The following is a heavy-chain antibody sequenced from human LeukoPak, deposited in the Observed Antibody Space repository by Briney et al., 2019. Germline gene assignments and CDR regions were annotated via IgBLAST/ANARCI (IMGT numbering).Heavy chain of an antibody. CDR2: INHSGST. J-gene: IGHJ4*02. Sequence: PSETLSLTCAVYGGSFSGYYWSWIRQPPGKGLEWIGEINHSGSTNYNPSLKSRVTISVDTSKNQFSLKLSSVTAADTAVYYCARARYDSSGYYPVPFDYWGQGILVTVSS. CDR1: GGSFSGYY. V-gene: IGHV4-34*01. D-gene: IGHD3-22*01. CDR3: ARARYDSSGYYPVPFDY.